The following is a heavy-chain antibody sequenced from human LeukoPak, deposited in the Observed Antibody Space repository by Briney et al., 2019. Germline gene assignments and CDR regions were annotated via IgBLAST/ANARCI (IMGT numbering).Heavy chain of an antibody. CDR3: ARDLAQGVQH. CDR2: IYYSGST. CDR1: GGSISSYY. Sequence: SETLSLTCNVPGGSISSYYWSWIRQPPGKGLEWIGYIYYSGSTNYNPSLKSRVTISVDTSKNQFSLKLSSVTAADTAVYYCARDLAQGVQHWGQGTLVTVSS. V-gene: IGHV4-59*01. J-gene: IGHJ1*01. D-gene: IGHD3-3*02.